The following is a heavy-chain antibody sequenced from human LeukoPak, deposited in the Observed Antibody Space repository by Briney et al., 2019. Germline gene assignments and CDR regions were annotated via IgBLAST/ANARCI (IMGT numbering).Heavy chain of an antibody. Sequence: GESLKISCKASGYSFTTYWIGWVRQVPGKGLEWVGIIYPADSTAKYSPSFQGQVTISADKSISTAYLQWSSLKASDTAMYYCARPGGDGYNFDYWGQGTLVTVSS. V-gene: IGHV5-51*01. J-gene: IGHJ4*02. D-gene: IGHD5-24*01. CDR3: ARPGGDGYNFDY. CDR1: GYSFTTYW. CDR2: IYPADSTA.